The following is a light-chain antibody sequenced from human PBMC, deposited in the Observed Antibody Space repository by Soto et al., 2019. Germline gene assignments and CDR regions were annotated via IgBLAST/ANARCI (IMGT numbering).Light chain of an antibody. CDR2: RAS. CDR3: QQHQSYST. Sequence: DIHMTQSPSTLSASVGHIFTSTCRASQSISVWLAWYQQKPGKSPKLLIYRASRLESGVPSRLSGSGSGTEFTLTISSLQPDDFATYYCQQHQSYSTFGPGTKVDIK. CDR1: QSISVW. J-gene: IGKJ1*01. V-gene: IGKV1-5*03.